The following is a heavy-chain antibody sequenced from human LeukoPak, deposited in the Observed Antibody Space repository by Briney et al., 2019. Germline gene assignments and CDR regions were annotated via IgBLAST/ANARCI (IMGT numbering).Heavy chain of an antibody. D-gene: IGHD5-18*01. CDR2: INPGDSDT. Sequence: GESLKISCKVSGYSLTSYWIGWARQMPGKGLEWMGIINPGDSDTQYSPSSLGQVTISLDKTVTSTTTYLQWNSLEAADTATYYCATTGYSSHWEYYWGQGTLVTVSS. V-gene: IGHV5-51*01. CDR3: ATTGYSSHWEYY. J-gene: IGHJ4*02. CDR1: GYSLTSYW.